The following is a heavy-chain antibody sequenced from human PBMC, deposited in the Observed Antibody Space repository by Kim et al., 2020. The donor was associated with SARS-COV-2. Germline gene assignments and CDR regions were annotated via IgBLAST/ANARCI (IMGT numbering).Heavy chain of an antibody. J-gene: IGHJ6*01. CDR2: ISYDGSNK. CDR3: AKDPKIRESSGWYYYYYG. D-gene: IGHD6-19*01. CDR1: GFTFSNYG. V-gene: IGHV3-30*18. Sequence: GGSLRLSCAASGFTFSNYGMHWVRQAPGKGLEWVAVISYDGSNKYYADSVKGRFTISRENSKNTLYLQMNSLRTEDTAVYYCAKDPKIRESSGWYYYYYG.